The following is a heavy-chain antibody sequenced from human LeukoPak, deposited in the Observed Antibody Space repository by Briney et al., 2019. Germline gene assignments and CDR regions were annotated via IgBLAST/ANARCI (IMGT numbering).Heavy chain of an antibody. CDR1: GFIFSSYW. J-gene: IGHJ4*02. Sequence: PGGSLRLSCAASGFIFSSYWMSWVRQAPGKGLEWVANIKQDGSENSYVDSVKGRFTISRDNAKNSLYLQMNSLRVEDTAVYYCARRRGSFHFDYWGQGALVTVSS. V-gene: IGHV3-7*01. CDR2: IKQDGSEN. CDR3: ARRRGSFHFDY. D-gene: IGHD1-26*01.